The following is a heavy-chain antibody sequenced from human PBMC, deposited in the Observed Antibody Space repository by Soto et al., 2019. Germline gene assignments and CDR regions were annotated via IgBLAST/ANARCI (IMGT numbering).Heavy chain of an antibody. Sequence: EVQLVESGGGLIQPGGSLRLSCAVSGFTVSNNYMSWVRQAPGKGLEGVSVIYSGGYTAYGDSVKGRFTISRDNSKTPHYPKRNTRGADGPAGFFWAGHPGGGGYWGQGTLVTVSS. CDR1: GFTVSNNY. V-gene: IGHV3-53*01. D-gene: IGHD3-10*01. CDR2: IYSGGYT. J-gene: IGHJ4*02. CDR3: AGHPGGGGY.